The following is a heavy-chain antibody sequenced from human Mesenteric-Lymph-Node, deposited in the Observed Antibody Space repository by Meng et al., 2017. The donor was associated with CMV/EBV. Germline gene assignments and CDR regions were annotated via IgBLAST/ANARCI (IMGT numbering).Heavy chain of an antibody. CDR1: GFTFSSYS. V-gene: IGHV3-23*01. CDR3: AKDSPIAARRGARFDY. Sequence: GGSLRLSCAASGFTFSSYSMNWVRQAPGKGLEWVSAISGSGGSTYYADSVKGRFTISRDNSKNTLYLQMNSLRAEDTAVYYCAKDSPIAARRGARFDYWGQGTLVTVSS. D-gene: IGHD6-6*01. CDR2: ISGSGGST. J-gene: IGHJ4*02.